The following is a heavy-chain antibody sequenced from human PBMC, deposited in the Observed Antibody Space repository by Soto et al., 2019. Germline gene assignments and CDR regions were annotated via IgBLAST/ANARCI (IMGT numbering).Heavy chain of an antibody. CDR2: IYHTGNT. J-gene: IGHJ4*02. CDR3: ARYIALSGTFYFDY. V-gene: IGHV4-4*02. D-gene: IGHD6-19*01. Sequence: SETVSLTCAVSGGSISSTTWWSWVRQPPGKGLEWIGEIYHTGNTNYNPSLKSRLTISVDKSKNHFSLNLSSVTAAGTAVYYCARYIALSGTFYFDYWGQGALVTVS. CDR1: GGSISSTTW.